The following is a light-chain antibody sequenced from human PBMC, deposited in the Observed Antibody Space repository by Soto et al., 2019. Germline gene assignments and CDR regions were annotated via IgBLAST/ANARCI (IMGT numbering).Light chain of an antibody. CDR1: QSVLYSPNNKNY. Sequence: DIVMTQSPDSLAVSLGERATINCKSSQSVLYSPNNKNYLAWYQQKPGQPPKLLVYWASNRESGVPDRFSGSGSGTDFTLTINSLQAEDVAVYYCQQYHSPPQTFGQGTKVEIK. V-gene: IGKV4-1*01. J-gene: IGKJ1*01. CDR3: QQYHSPPQT. CDR2: WAS.